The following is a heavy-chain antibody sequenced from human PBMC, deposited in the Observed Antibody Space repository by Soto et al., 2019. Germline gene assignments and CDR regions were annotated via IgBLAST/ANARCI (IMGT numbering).Heavy chain of an antibody. D-gene: IGHD5-12*01. Sequence: HVQLQVSGPGLVKPSATLSLSCTVSTGSTNSFYWSWIRQPPGKGLQWLGYFFYTGSTNHNPSLKSRVTISLDMSSNQFSLRLSSVTAADTAMYYCARSRDGYNLNPIDQWGQGLLVTVSS. V-gene: IGHV4-59*01. CDR3: ARSRDGYNLNPIDQ. J-gene: IGHJ4*02. CDR2: FFYTGST. CDR1: TGSTNSFY.